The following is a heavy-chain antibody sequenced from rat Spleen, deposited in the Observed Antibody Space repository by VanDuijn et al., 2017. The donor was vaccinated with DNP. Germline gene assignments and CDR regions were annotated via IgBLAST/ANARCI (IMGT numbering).Heavy chain of an antibody. CDR1: GFTFSNYD. CDR2: VTSGGDNT. J-gene: IGHJ2*01. Sequence: EVQLVKSGGGLVQPGGSMKLSCEVSGFTFSNYDMAWVRQAPTKGLEWVASVTSGGDNTNYRDSVKGRFTISRDNAKSIVYLEMDSLRSEETATYYCARRVYPAQGGYLDYWGQGVMVTVSS. D-gene: IGHD1-4*01. V-gene: IGHV5S11*01. CDR3: ARRVYPAQGGYLDY.